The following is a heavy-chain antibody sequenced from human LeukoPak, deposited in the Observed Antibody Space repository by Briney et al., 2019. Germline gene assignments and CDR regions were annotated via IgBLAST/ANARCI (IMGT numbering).Heavy chain of an antibody. D-gene: IGHD1-1*01. CDR3: TSLERDDY. J-gene: IGHJ4*02. CDR1: GFTFGDYA. CDR2: IRSKAYGGTT. Sequence: GGSLRLSCTASGFTFGDYAMSWVRQAPGKGLEWVGFIRSKAYGGTTEYAASVKGSFTISRDDSKSIAYLQMNSLKTEDTAVYYCTSLERDDYWGQGTLVTVSS. V-gene: IGHV3-49*04.